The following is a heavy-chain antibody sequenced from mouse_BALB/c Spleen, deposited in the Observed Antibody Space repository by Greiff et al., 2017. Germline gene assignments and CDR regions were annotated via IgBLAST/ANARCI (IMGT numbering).Heavy chain of an antibody. D-gene: IGHD1-1*01. CDR2: IDPANGNT. CDR3: ARYYYYGSSYFDV. J-gene: IGHJ1*01. CDR1: GFNIKDTY. V-gene: IGHV14-3*02. Sequence: EVKLMESGAELVKPGASVKLSCTASGFNIKDTYMHWVKQRPEQGLEWIGRIDPANGNTKYDPKFQGKATITADTSSNTAYLQLSSLTSEDTAVYYCARYYYYGSSYFDVWGAGTTVTVSS.